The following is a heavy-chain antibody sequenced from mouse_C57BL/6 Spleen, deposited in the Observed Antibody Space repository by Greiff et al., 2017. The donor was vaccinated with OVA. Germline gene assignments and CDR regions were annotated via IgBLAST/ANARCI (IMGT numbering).Heavy chain of an antibody. Sequence: EVQLVESGGGLVQPKGSLKLSCAASGFSFNTYAMNWVRQAPGKGLEWVARIRSKSNNYATYYADSVKDRFTISRDDSESMLYLQMNNLKTEDTAMYYCVRLYYGSSLSYWYFDVWGTGTTVTVSS. CDR1: GFSFNTYA. CDR2: IRSKSNNYAT. J-gene: IGHJ1*03. CDR3: VRLYYGSSLSYWYFDV. V-gene: IGHV10-1*01. D-gene: IGHD1-1*01.